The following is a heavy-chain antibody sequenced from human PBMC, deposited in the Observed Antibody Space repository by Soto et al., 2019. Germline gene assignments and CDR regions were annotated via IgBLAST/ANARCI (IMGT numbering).Heavy chain of an antibody. D-gene: IGHD3-10*01. CDR1: GGSFSGYY. J-gene: IGHJ5*02. V-gene: IGHV4-34*01. Sequence: PSETLSLTCAVYGGSFSGYYWSWIRQPPGKGLQWIGEIKHSGSTNYNPALKSRVTISVDTSKNQFSLKLSSVTAADTAVYYCARAGSSTMVRGVIKGSNWFDPWGQGTLVTVSS. CDR2: IKHSGST. CDR3: ARAGSSTMVRGVIKGSNWFDP.